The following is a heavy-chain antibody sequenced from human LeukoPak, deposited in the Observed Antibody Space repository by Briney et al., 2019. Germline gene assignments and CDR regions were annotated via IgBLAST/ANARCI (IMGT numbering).Heavy chain of an antibody. CDR3: ARVGRITGTSPPDY. Sequence: ASVKVSCKASGYTFTSYGISWVRQAPGQGLEWMGWISAYNGNTNYAQKLQGRATMTTDTPTSTAYMELRSLRSDDTAVYYCARVGRITGTSPPDYWGQGTLVTVSS. CDR1: GYTFTSYG. J-gene: IGHJ4*02. D-gene: IGHD1-20*01. V-gene: IGHV1-18*01. CDR2: ISAYNGNT.